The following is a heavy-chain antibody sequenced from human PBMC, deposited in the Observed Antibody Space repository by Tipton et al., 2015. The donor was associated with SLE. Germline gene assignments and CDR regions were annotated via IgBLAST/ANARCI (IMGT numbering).Heavy chain of an antibody. CDR3: ARVGVGAIDY. D-gene: IGHD1-26*01. Sequence: TLSLTCAVYGGSFSGYSWSWIRQSPGKGLEWIGEINHSGSTYYNPSLKSRVTISVDTSKNQFSLKLSSVTAADTAVYYCARVGVGAIDYWGQGTLVTVSS. J-gene: IGHJ4*02. CDR1: GGSFSGYS. CDR2: INHSGST. V-gene: IGHV4-34*01.